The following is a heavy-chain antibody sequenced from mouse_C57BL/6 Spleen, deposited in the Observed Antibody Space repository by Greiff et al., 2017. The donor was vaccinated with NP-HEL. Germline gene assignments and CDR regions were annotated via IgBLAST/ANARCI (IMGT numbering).Heavy chain of an antibody. CDR2: IYPRSGNT. CDR3: AREDYGSRYFDV. V-gene: IGHV1-81*01. CDR1: GYTFTSYG. D-gene: IGHD1-1*01. J-gene: IGHJ1*03. Sequence: VQLQESGAELARPGASVKLSCKASGYTFTSYGISWVKQRTGQGLEWIGEIYPRSGNTYYNEKFKGKATLTADKSSSTAYMELRSLTSEDSAVYFCAREDYGSRYFDVWGTGTTVTVSS.